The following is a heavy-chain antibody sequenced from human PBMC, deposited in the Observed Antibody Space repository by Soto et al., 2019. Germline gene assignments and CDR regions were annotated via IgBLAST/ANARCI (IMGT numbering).Heavy chain of an antibody. J-gene: IGHJ5*01. D-gene: IGHD3-22*01. CDR3: STRAYDTNGYYRFDP. Sequence: PSVTQSLTTTVSEFSFGVHSWPLLSKSQGKGLEWIGDINHSGRVNYSPSLKSRVTISLDTSKNQFPLTLSAVTAADTAMYYCSTRAYDTNGYYRFDPWGQGTLVTGSA. CDR1: EFSFGVHS. CDR2: INHSGRV. V-gene: IGHV4-34*01.